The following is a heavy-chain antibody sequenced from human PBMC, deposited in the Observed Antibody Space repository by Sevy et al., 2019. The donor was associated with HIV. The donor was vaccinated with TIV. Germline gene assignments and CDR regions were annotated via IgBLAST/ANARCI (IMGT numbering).Heavy chain of an antibody. V-gene: IGHV3-66*01. CDR1: GFSVNSNY. D-gene: IGHD3-3*01. Sequence: GESLKISCAASGFSVNSNYMTWVRQAPGKGLDWVSIIYSDGSTKYADALKGGFTISRDNSKNTMYLQMNSLRVEDTAVYYCARGGTIFGLVRHYFDYWGQGTLVTVSS. CDR3: ARGGTIFGLVRHYFDY. CDR2: IYSDGST. J-gene: IGHJ4*02.